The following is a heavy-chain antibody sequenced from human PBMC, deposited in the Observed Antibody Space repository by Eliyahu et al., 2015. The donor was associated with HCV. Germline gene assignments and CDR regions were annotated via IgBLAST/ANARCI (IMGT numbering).Heavy chain of an antibody. CDR2: IKSKTDGGTT. V-gene: IGHV3-15*07. D-gene: IGHD2-21*01. CDR3: TTEGWWWELRGHYFDY. Sequence: EVQLVESGGGLVKPGGSLRLSCAASXFTFSXAWMNWVRQAPGKGLEWVGRIKSKTDGGTTDYAAPVKGRFTISRDDSKNTLYLQMNSLKTEDTAVFYCTTEGWWWELRGHYFDYWGQGTLVTVSS. J-gene: IGHJ4*02. CDR1: XFTFSXAW.